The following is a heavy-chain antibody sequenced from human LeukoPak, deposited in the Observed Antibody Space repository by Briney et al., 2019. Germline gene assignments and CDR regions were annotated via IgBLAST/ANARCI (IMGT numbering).Heavy chain of an antibody. Sequence: GGSLRLSCAASGINFGSHGMAWVRQAPGKGLEWVGLIRSKAYGGTTEYATSVKGRFTISRDDSKSIAYLQMNSLKTEDTAVYYCTRGSAVFGVVFFDYWGQGTLVTVSS. J-gene: IGHJ4*02. D-gene: IGHD3-3*01. V-gene: IGHV3-49*04. CDR1: GINFGSHG. CDR3: TRGSAVFGVVFFDY. CDR2: IRSKAYGGTT.